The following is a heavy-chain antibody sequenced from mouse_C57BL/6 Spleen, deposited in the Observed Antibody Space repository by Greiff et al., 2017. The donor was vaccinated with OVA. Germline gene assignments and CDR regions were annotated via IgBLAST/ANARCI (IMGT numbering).Heavy chain of an antibody. CDR2: ISSGSSTI. Sequence: EVKLVESGGGLVKPGGSLKLSCAASGFTFSDYGMHWVRQAPEKGLEWVAYISSGSSTIYYADTVKGRVTISRDNAKNTLFLQMTSLRSEDTAMYYCAREGHGNYEDYAMDYWGQGTSVTVSS. V-gene: IGHV5-17*01. CDR1: GFTFSDYG. J-gene: IGHJ4*01. D-gene: IGHD2-1*01. CDR3: AREGHGNYEDYAMDY.